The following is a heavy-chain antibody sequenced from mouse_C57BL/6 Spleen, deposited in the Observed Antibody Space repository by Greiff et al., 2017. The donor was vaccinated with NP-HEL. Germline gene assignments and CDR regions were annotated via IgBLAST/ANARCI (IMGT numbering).Heavy chain of an antibody. V-gene: IGHV1-15*01. J-gene: IGHJ2*01. CDR3: TRLYGNFFDY. CDR1: GYTFTDYE. CDR2: IDPETGGT. Sequence: QVQLQQSGAELVRPGASVTLSCKASGYTFTDYEMHWVKQTPVHGLAWIGAIDPETGGTAYNQKFKGKAILTADKSSSTAYMELRSLTSEDSAVYYCTRLYGNFFDYWGQGTTLTVSS. D-gene: IGHD2-10*02.